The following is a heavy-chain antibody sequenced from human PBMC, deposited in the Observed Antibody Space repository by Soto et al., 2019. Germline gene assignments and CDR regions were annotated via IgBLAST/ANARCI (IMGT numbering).Heavy chain of an antibody. CDR2: ISGSGGST. CDR3: AKDLPAGRAVDY. V-gene: IGHV3-23*01. D-gene: IGHD3-10*01. Sequence: GGSPRLSCAASGFTFSSYAMSWFRQAPGKGLEWVSAISGSGGSTYYADSVKGRFTISRDNSKNTLYLQMNSLRAEDTAVYYCAKDLPAGRAVDYWGQRTLVTVSS. J-gene: IGHJ4*02. CDR1: GFTFSSYA.